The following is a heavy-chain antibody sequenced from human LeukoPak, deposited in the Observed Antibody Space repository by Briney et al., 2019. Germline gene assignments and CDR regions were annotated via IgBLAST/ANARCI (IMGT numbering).Heavy chain of an antibody. D-gene: IGHD6-6*01. V-gene: IGHV4-34*01. CDR2: INHSGST. CDR3: AQLEYSSSTP. CDR1: GGSFSGYY. J-gene: IGHJ5*02. Sequence: SETLSLTCAVYGGSFSGYYWSWIRQPPGKWLEWIGEINHSGSTNYNPSHKSRVTISVDTSKNQFSLKLSSVTAADTAVYYCAQLEYSSSTPWGQGTLVTVSS.